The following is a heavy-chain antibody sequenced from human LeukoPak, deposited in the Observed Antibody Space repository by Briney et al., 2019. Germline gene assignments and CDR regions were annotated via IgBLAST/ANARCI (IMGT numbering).Heavy chain of an antibody. V-gene: IGHV3-30-3*01. CDR2: ISYDGSNK. CDR1: GFTFNTYA. D-gene: IGHD3-3*01. CDR3: AREEWYYFDY. Sequence: PGASLRLSCVASGFTFNTYAIHWVRQAPGKGLEWVAVISYDGSNKYYEDSVKGRFTISRDNSKNTLYLQMNSLRAEDVAVYYCAREEWYYFDYWGQGTLVTVSS. J-gene: IGHJ4*02.